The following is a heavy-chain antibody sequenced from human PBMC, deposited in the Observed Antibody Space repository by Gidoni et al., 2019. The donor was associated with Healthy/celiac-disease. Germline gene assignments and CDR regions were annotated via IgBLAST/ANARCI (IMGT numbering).Heavy chain of an antibody. CDR3: ARVTMIVVVTALNWFDP. J-gene: IGHJ5*02. Sequence: KSRVTISVDTSKNQFSLKLSSVTAADTAVYYCARVTMIVVVTALNWFDPWGQGTLVTVSS. V-gene: IGHV4-39*01. D-gene: IGHD3-22*01.